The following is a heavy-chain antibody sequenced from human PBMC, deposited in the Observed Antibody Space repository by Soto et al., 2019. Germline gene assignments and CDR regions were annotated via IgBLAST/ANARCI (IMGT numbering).Heavy chain of an antibody. CDR1: GGTFSSYT. V-gene: IGHV1-69*02. CDR2: IIPILGIA. J-gene: IGHJ4*02. D-gene: IGHD6-25*01. Sequence: QVQLVQSGAEVKKPGSSVKVSCKASGGTFSSYTISWVRQAPGQGLEWMGRIIPILGIANYAQQFQGRVTITAEKSTSTADMELSSLRSEDTDVYYCARGPAAYFDYWGQGTLVTGSS. CDR3: ARGPAAYFDY.